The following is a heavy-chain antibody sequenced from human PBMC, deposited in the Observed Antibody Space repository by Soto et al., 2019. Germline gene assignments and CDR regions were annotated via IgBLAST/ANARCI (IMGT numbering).Heavy chain of an antibody. CDR1: GGSISSYY. CDR2: IYHSVST. CDR3: ARPYDSSGYKDAFDI. Sequence: SETLSLTYTVSGGSISSYYWSWIRQPPGKGLEWIGYIYHSVSTNYNPSLKSRVTISVDTSKNQFSLKLSSVTAADTAVYYCARPYDSSGYKDAFDIWGQGTMVTRLL. D-gene: IGHD3-22*01. J-gene: IGHJ3*02. V-gene: IGHV4-59*01.